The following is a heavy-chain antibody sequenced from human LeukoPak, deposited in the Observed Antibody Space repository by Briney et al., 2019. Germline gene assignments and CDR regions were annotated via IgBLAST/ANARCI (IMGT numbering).Heavy chain of an antibody. V-gene: IGHV1-2*06. CDR3: ASAAHMTTVTTSTDY. CDR1: GYTFTSYD. D-gene: IGHD4-17*01. J-gene: IGHJ4*02. Sequence: ASVKVSCKASGYTFTSYDINWVRQATGQGLEWMGRINPNSGGTNYAQKFQGRVTMTRDTSISTAYMELSRLRSDDTAVYYCASAAHMTTVTTSTDYWGQGTLVTVSS. CDR2: INPNSGGT.